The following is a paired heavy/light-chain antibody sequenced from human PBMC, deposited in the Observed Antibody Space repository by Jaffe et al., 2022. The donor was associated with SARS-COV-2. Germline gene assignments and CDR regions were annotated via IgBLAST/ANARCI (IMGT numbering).Light chain of an antibody. CDR2: EVS. CDR3: SSYTSSSTVV. CDR1: SSDVGGYNY. J-gene: IGLJ2*01. Sequence: QSALTQPASVSGSPGQSITISCTGTSSDVGGYNYVSWYQQHPGKAPKLMIYEVSNRPSGVPDRFSGSKSGNTASLTISGLQAEDEADYYCSSYTSSSTVVFGGGTKLTVL. V-gene: IGLV2-14*01.
Heavy chain of an antibody. Sequence: QVQLQESGPGLVKPSETLSLTCTVSGGSISSYYWSWIRQPAGKGLEWIGRIYTSGSTNYNPSLKSRVTMSVDTSKNQFSLKLSSVTAADTAVYYCAREDLQLVLVYWGQGTLVTVSS. CDR2: IYTSGST. CDR3: AREDLQLVLVY. CDR1: GGSISSYY. V-gene: IGHV4-4*07. D-gene: IGHD6-13*01. J-gene: IGHJ4*02.